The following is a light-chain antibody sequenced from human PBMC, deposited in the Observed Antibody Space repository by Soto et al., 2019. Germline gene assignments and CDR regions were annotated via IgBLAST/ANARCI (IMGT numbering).Light chain of an antibody. CDR3: QQRSNWPRT. J-gene: IGKJ1*01. CDR1: QSVSSN. V-gene: IGKV3-11*01. CDR2: GAS. Sequence: GFTLSPRTLSVSPGERATLSCRASQSVSSNLAWYQQKPGQAPRLLIYGASTRATGIPARFSGSGSGTDFTLTISSLEPEDLAVYFCQQRSNWPRTFGQGTKVDIK.